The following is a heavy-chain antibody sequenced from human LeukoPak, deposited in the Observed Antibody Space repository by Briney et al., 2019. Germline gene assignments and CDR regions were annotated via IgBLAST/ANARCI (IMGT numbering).Heavy chain of an antibody. Sequence: GGSLRLSCAASGFTFSSYSMNWVRQAPGKGLEWVSSISSSSSYIYYADSVKGRFTISRDNAKNSLYLQMNSLRAEDTAVYYCARDRHDFWSGYFSGMYYGMDVWGQGTTVTVSS. CDR2: ISSSSSYI. CDR3: ARDRHDFWSGYFSGMYYGMDV. CDR1: GFTFSSYS. V-gene: IGHV3-21*01. J-gene: IGHJ6*02. D-gene: IGHD3-3*01.